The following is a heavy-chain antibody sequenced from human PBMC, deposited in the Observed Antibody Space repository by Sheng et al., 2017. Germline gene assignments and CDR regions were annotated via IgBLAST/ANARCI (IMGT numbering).Heavy chain of an antibody. Sequence: EVQLVESGGGLVKPGGSLTLSCAASGFSFNNAWMSWVRQAPGKGLEWVGRIQSKSDGGTTEYAAPVKGRFTISRDDSKNMLSLQMNSLKTEDTAVYYCTTYYYDSIRFHFWGQGTLVTVSS. CDR2: IQSKSDGGTT. CDR3: TTYYYDSIRFHF. CDR1: GFSFNNAW. D-gene: IGHD3-22*01. J-gene: IGHJ4*02. V-gene: IGHV3-15*01.